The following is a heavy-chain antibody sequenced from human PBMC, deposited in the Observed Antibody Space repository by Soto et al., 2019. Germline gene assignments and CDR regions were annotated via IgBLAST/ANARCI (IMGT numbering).Heavy chain of an antibody. CDR2: IYYSGTT. CDR1: GGSISGSGYY. J-gene: IGHJ4*02. V-gene: IGHV4-31*03. Sequence: QVQLQESGPGLVKPSQTLSLTCTVSGGSISGSGYYWSWIRQHPGKGLEWIGSIYYSGTTYYSPSIKRRVTISVDTSKNQFSLKLSSVSAADTAVYYCARAFPYCSGGSCYLGAYYFDYWGQGTLVTVSS. D-gene: IGHD2-15*01. CDR3: ARAFPYCSGGSCYLGAYYFDY.